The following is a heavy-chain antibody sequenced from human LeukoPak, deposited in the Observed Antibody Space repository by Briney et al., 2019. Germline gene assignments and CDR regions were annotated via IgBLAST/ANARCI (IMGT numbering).Heavy chain of an antibody. V-gene: IGHV1-8*01. CDR1: GYTFTSYD. CDR2: MNPNSGNT. D-gene: IGHD3-10*01. J-gene: IGHJ4*02. CDR3: ARITMVRGAVDY. Sequence: ASVTVSCKASGYTFTSYDINWVRQAPGQGLEWMGWMNPNSGNTGYAQKFQGRVTMTRNTSISTAYMELSSLRSEDTAVYYCARITMVRGAVDYWGQGTLVTVSS.